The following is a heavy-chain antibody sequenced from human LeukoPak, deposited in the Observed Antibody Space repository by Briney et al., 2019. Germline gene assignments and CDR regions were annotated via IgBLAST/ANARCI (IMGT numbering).Heavy chain of an antibody. D-gene: IGHD6-13*01. CDR3: ARTFSPYSSSWYAY. CDR2: ISAYNGNT. J-gene: IGHJ4*02. CDR1: GYTFTSYG. V-gene: IGHV1-18*01. Sequence: GASVKVSCKASGYTFTSYGISWVRQAPGQGLEWMGWISAYNGNTNYAQKLQGRVTMTTDTSTSTAYMELRSLRSDDTAVYYCARTFSPYSSSWYAYWGQGTLVTVSS.